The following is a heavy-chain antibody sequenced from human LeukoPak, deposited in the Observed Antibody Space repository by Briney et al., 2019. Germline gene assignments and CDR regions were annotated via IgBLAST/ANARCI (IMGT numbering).Heavy chain of an antibody. D-gene: IGHD2-2*01. CDR1: GGSISSGGCY. V-gene: IGHV4-61*08. CDR2: IYYSGST. Sequence: SQTLSLTCTVSGGSISSGGCYWSWIRQPPGKGLEWIAYIYYSGSTSYNPSLKSRVTILVDTSNNQFSLKLSSVTAADTAVYYCARHVGGGSSTGFDIWGQGTLVTVSS. CDR3: ARHVGGGSSTGFDI. J-gene: IGHJ4*02.